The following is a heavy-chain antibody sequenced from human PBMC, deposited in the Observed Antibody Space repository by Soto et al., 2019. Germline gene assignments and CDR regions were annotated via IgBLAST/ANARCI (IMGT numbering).Heavy chain of an antibody. CDR2: IYWDDDK. CDR1: GFSLSTLGVG. CDR3: ARIRSDSIVVVPAALKYYYYGMDV. V-gene: IGHV2-5*02. D-gene: IGHD2-2*01. Sequence: SGPTLVNPTQTLTLTCTFSGFSLSTLGVGVGWIRQPPGKALEWLALIYWDDDKRYIPSLKSRLTISKDTSKSQVVLTMTNMDPVDTATYYCARIRSDSIVVVPAALKYYYYGMDVWGQGTTVTVSS. J-gene: IGHJ6*02.